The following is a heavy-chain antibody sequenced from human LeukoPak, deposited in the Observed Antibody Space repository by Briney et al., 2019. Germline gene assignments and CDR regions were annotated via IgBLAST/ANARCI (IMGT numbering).Heavy chain of an antibody. V-gene: IGHV4-39*01. D-gene: IGHD3-3*01. Sequence: SETLSLTCTVSGGSISSYYWGWIRQPPGKGLEWIGSIYYSGSTYYNPSLKSRVTISVDTSKNQFSLKLSSVTAADTAVYYCARVFDFWSGYKVNYYFDYWGQGTLVTVSS. J-gene: IGHJ4*02. CDR2: IYYSGST. CDR3: ARVFDFWSGYKVNYYFDY. CDR1: GGSISSYY.